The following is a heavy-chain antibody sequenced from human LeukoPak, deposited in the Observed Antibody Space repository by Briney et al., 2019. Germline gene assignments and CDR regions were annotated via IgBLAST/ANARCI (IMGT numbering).Heavy chain of an antibody. CDR3: ARLHPDLAPYCSSTSCYSYYYYGMDV. J-gene: IGHJ6*02. CDR2: ISAYNGNT. V-gene: IGHV1-18*01. D-gene: IGHD2-2*01. CDR1: GYTFTSYG. Sequence: ASVKVSCKASGYTFTSYGTCWVRQAPGQGLERMGWISAYNGNTNYAQKLQGRVTMTTDTSTRTAYMELRSLRSDDTAVYYCARLHPDLAPYCSSTSCYSYYYYGMDVWGQGTTVTVSS.